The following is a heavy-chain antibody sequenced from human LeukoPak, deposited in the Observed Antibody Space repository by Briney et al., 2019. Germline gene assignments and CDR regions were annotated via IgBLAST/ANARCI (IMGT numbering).Heavy chain of an antibody. D-gene: IGHD6-13*01. Sequence: GGSLRLSCAASGFTFSSYSMNWVRQAPGKGLEWVSYITSSSSIIYYGDSVKGRFTVSRDNAKNSLYLQMNSLRAEDTAVYYCARVASSSWYTSDYWGQGTLVTVSS. J-gene: IGHJ4*02. CDR2: ITSSSSII. CDR1: GFTFSSYS. V-gene: IGHV3-48*01. CDR3: ARVASSSWYTSDY.